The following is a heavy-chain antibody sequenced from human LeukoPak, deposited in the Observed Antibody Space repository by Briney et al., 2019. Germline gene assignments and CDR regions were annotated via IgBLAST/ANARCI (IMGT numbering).Heavy chain of an antibody. CDR3: AREGRLGGYDSDSLDI. CDR1: GGSISSSSYY. J-gene: IGHJ3*02. Sequence: SETLSLTCTVSGGSISSSSYYWGWIRQPPGKGLEWIGSIYYSGSTYYNPSLKSRVTISVDTSKSQFSLKLSSVTAADTAVYYCAREGRLGGYDSDSLDIWGQGTLVTVSS. CDR2: IYYSGST. V-gene: IGHV4-39*07. D-gene: IGHD5-12*01.